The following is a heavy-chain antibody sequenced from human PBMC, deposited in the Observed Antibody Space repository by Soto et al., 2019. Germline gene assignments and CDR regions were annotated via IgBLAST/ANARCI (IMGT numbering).Heavy chain of an antibody. CDR3: ARQDNWFDQ. V-gene: IGHV4-39*01. CDR2: IYYSGST. Sequence: SETLSLTCTVSGGSISSSSYYWGWIRQPPGKGLEWIGSIYYSGSTYYNPSLKSRVTISVDTSKNQFSLKLSSVTAADTAVYYCARQDNWFDQWGQGTLVTVSS. J-gene: IGHJ5*02. CDR1: GGSISSSSYY.